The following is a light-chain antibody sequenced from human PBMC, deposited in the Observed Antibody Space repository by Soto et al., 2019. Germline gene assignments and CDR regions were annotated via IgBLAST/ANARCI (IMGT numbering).Light chain of an antibody. CDR1: STDIGGYKY. V-gene: IGLV2-14*01. J-gene: IGLJ2*01. CDR3: SSYTSNTTPV. CDR2: EVS. Sequence: QSALTQPASVSGSPGQSITISCTGTSTDIGGYKYVSWYQQHPGKAPKLMIYEVSNRPSGVSSRFSGSKSANTASLTISGLQAEDEADYYCSSYTSNTTPVFGGGTKLTVL.